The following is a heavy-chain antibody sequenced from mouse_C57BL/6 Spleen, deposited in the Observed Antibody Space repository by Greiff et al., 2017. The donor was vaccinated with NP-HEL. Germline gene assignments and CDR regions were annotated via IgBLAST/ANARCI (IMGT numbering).Heavy chain of an antibody. CDR1: GFTFSDYY. V-gene: IGHV5-12*01. CDR2: ISNGGGST. D-gene: IGHD1-1*01. J-gene: IGHJ2*01. CDR3: ARDYYGFDY. Sequence: EVQGVESGGGLVQPGGSLKLSCAASGFTFSDYYMYWVRQTPEKRLEWVAYISNGGGSTYYPDTVKGRFTISRDNAKNTLYLQMSRLTSEDTAMYYCARDYYGFDYWGQGTTLTVSS.